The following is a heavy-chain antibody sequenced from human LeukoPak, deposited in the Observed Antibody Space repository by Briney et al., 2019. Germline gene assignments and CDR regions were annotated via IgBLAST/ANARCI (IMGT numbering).Heavy chain of an antibody. CDR1: GFTFRNCA. Sequence: GGSLRLSCAASGFTFRNCAMSWVRQAPGKGLEWVSGISGTGYNTYYADSVKGRFTISRDNSKNTLYLQMNSLGAEDTAVYYCAKHVSGSLFYFDYWGQRTQVSVSS. CDR3: AKHVSGSLFYFDY. CDR2: ISGTGYNT. D-gene: IGHD3-10*01. J-gene: IGHJ4*02. V-gene: IGHV3-23*01.